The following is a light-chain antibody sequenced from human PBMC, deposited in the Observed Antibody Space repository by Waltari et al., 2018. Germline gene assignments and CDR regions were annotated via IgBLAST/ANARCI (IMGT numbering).Light chain of an antibody. Sequence: EIELTQSPATLSLSPGERATLSCRANESVSSYLAWYQQNPVQAPRLLIYDASNRAAGIPARFSGSGYGTDFTLTISSLEPEDFAIYYCQQRTNWVTTFGQGTRLDIK. CDR2: DAS. CDR1: ESVSSY. V-gene: IGKV3-11*01. CDR3: QQRTNWVTT. J-gene: IGKJ5*01.